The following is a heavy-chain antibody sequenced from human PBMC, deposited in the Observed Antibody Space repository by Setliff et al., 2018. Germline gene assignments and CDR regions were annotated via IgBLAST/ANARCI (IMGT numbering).Heavy chain of an antibody. D-gene: IGHD6-6*01. CDR2: IRYEGSNK. V-gene: IGHV3-30*02. Sequence: GGSLRLSCTASGFIFNSYGMYWVRQAPGKGPEWVASIRYEGSNKQYGDSVKGRFSISRDNSKNTLYLQMSSLRVEDTAIYYCAKGDKQLVRGGPDYWGQGTLVTVSS. CDR3: AKGDKQLVRGGPDY. CDR1: GFIFNSYG. J-gene: IGHJ4*02.